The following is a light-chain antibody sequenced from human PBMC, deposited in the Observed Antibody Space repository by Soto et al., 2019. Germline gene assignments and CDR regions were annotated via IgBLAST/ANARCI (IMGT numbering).Light chain of an antibody. CDR1: RSDIGSYKF. Sequence: QSALTQPASVSESPGQSITISCTGTRSDIGSYKFVSWYQHHPGKAPKLMIYEGSKRPSGVSDRFSGSKSGNTASLTISGLQADDEADYYCCSYAGSANVVGTGTKLTVL. CDR3: CSYAGSANV. CDR2: EGS. J-gene: IGLJ1*01. V-gene: IGLV2-23*03.